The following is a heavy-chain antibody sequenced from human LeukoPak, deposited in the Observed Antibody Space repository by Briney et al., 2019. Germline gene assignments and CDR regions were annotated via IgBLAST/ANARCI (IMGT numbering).Heavy chain of an antibody. V-gene: IGHV1-69*05. J-gene: IGHJ3*01. CDR1: GGTFANYD. Sequence: SVKVSCKASGGTFANYDINWVRQAPGQGLAWMGGIIPMYGTTHYAQKFQGRVTITTDESTNTAYMELSSLRYEDMAVYYCARDRDSSVGGTFDVWGQGTLVTVSS. CDR2: IIPMYGTT. D-gene: IGHD3-22*01. CDR3: ARDRDSSVGGTFDV.